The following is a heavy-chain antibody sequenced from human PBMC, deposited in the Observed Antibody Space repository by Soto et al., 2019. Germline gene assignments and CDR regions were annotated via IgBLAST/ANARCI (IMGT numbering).Heavy chain of an antibody. Sequence: ASVKVSCKASGYTFTSYYMHWVRQAPGQGLEWMGIINPSGGSTSYAQKFQGRVTMTRDTSMSTVYMELSSLRSEDTAVYYCARAERWYYGSGSYGRYYYYGMDVWG. CDR3: ARAERWYYGSGSYGRYYYYGMDV. J-gene: IGHJ6*02. D-gene: IGHD3-10*01. CDR1: GYTFTSYY. CDR2: INPSGGST. V-gene: IGHV1-46*03.